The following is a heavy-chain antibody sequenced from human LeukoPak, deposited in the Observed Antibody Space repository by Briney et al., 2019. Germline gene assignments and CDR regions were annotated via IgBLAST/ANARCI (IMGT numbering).Heavy chain of an antibody. D-gene: IGHD1-26*01. CDR1: GGSFSNYY. Sequence: SETLSLTCAVYGGSFSNYYWNWIRQPPGKGLEWLGEINDNGRANYNPSLMSRVTVSVDTSKNQFSLRLTSVTATDTAVYYCARRWSYGRNYYIDVWGKGATVSVSS. V-gene: IGHV4-34*01. CDR3: ARRWSYGRNYYIDV. CDR2: INDNGRA. J-gene: IGHJ6*03.